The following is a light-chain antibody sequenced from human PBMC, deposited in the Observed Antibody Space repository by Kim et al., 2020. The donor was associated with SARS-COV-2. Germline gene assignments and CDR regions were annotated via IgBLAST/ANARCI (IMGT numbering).Light chain of an antibody. Sequence: LSPGGRAPPCCRASPRVSSYLAWYQQKPGQAPRLLIYDATNRATGIPARSSGSGSGTDFTLTISRLEPEDVAVYYCQQRNNWPPTFGQGTKVDIK. J-gene: IGKJ1*01. CDR2: DAT. CDR1: PRVSSY. V-gene: IGKV3-11*01. CDR3: QQRNNWPPT.